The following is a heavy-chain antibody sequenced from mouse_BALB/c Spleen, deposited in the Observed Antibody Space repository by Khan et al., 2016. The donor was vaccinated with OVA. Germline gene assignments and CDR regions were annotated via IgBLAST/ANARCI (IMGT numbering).Heavy chain of an antibody. V-gene: IGHV9-3-1*01. CDR2: INTYTGEP. CDR1: GYTFTNYG. D-gene: IGHD6-1*01. CDR3: ARSASYWFFDI. Sequence: QIQLVQSGPELKKPGETVKISCKASGYTFTNYGMNWVKQAPGKGLKWMGWINTYTGEPTYADDFKGRFAFSLETSANTAYLQINNLKNEDTVTSFCARSASYWFFDIWGAGTTVTVSS. J-gene: IGHJ1*01.